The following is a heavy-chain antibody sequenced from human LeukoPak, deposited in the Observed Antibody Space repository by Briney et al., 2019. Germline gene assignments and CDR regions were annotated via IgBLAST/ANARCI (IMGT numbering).Heavy chain of an antibody. V-gene: IGHV3-9*01. Sequence: GGSLRLSCAATGFTFKDYGMHWVRQPPGKDLEWVSSINWNGGGTDYADSVKGRFTISRDNAKNSLYLQLSSLRPEDTALYYCAKHMRATNTYSFFGLDVWGQGTTVTVSS. CDR1: GFTFKDYG. D-gene: IGHD1-26*01. CDR3: AKHMRATNTYSFFGLDV. CDR2: INWNGGGT. J-gene: IGHJ6*02.